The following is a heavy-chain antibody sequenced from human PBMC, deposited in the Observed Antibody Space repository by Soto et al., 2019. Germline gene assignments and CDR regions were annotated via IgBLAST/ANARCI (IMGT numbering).Heavy chain of an antibody. CDR2: ISAHNRNT. CDR3: ARGRYGDY. Sequence: QVHLVQSGAEVKKPGASVKVSCKGSGYAFTTYGITWVRQAPGQGLEWMGWISAHNRNTNYAQKLQGRVTVTRDTSTSTAYMELRSLRTADTAVYCCARGRYGDYWGQGALVTVSS. CDR1: GYAFTTYG. V-gene: IGHV1-18*01. J-gene: IGHJ4*02. D-gene: IGHD1-1*01.